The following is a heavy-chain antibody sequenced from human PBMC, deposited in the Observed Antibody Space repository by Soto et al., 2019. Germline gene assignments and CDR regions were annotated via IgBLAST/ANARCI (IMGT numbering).Heavy chain of an antibody. CDR3: AKGSVLRVVEAPLAILGGVDV. Sequence: GGSLRLSCVASGFTFSSYGMHWVRQAPGKGLEWVAVMSYDGSHEYYADSVKGRFTISRDNSKTILYLQMNSLRLEDTAVYYCAKGSVLRVVEAPLAILGGVDVWGQGAMVTVSS. V-gene: IGHV3-33*06. J-gene: IGHJ6*02. D-gene: IGHD2-8*01. CDR2: MSYDGSHE. CDR1: GFTFSSYG.